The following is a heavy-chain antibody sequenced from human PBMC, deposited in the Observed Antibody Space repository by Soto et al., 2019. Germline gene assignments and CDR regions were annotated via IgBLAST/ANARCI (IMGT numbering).Heavy chain of an antibody. Sequence: ASVKVSCKASGYTFTSYYMHWVRQAPGQGLEWMGIINPSGGSTSYAQKFQGRVTMTRDTSTSTVYMELSSLRSEDTAVYYCARALNYDFWSGYPFDYWGQGTLVTVSS. J-gene: IGHJ4*02. CDR3: ARALNYDFWSGYPFDY. CDR2: INPSGGST. V-gene: IGHV1-46*01. CDR1: GYTFTSYY. D-gene: IGHD3-3*01.